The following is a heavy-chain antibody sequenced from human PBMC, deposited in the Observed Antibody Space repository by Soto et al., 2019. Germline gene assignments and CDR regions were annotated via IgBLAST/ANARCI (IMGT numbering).Heavy chain of an antibody. J-gene: IGHJ4*02. CDR2: IYYSGST. Sequence: SETLSLTCSVSGGPTTTDNYWSWIRQTPGKGLEWIGHIYYSGSTDYNPSLKSRVTISIDTSKNQFSLKLRSVTAADTAVYYCAREGGVSPDGGLYYCDSWGQGTLVTVSS. D-gene: IGHD2-15*01. CDR1: GGPTTTDNY. V-gene: IGHV4-30-4*01. CDR3: AREGGVSPDGGLYYCDS.